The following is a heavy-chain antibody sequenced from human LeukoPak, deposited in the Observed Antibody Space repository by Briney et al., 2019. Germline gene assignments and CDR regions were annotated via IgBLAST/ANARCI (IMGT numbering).Heavy chain of an antibody. D-gene: IGHD4-23*01. CDR2: IIPIFGTA. CDR3: ARGLTTVVGNWFDP. V-gene: IGHV1-69*13. J-gene: IGHJ5*02. CDR1: GGTVSSYA. Sequence: AASVKVSCKAYGGTVSSYAISWVRQAPGQGLEWMGGIIPIFGTANYAQKFQGRVTITADESTTTAYMELSSLRSEDTAVYYCARGLTTVVGNWFDPWGQGTLVTVSS.